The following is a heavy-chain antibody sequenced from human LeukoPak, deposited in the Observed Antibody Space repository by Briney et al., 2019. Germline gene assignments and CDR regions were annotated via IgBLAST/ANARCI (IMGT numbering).Heavy chain of an antibody. D-gene: IGHD3-10*01. CDR1: GGSISSGSYY. CDR3: VRGFRGVLFDY. CDR2: IYTSGST. V-gene: IGHV4-61*02. Sequence: SETLSLTCTVSGGSISSGSYYWSWIRQPAGKGLEWIGRIYTSGSTNYNPSLKSRVTISVDTSKNQFSLELSSVTAADTAVYYCVRGFRGVLFDYWGQGTLVTVSS. J-gene: IGHJ4*02.